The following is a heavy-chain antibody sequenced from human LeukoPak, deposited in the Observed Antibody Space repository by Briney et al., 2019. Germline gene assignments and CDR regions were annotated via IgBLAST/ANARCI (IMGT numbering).Heavy chain of an antibody. V-gene: IGHV3-30-3*01. J-gene: IGHJ3*02. CDR3: ARPKTRPYDTFDI. CDR1: GFIFSSYA. CDR2: ISYDGDNK. Sequence: GGSLRLSCGASGFIFSSYAIHWVRQAPGKGLEWVAVISYDGDNKYYADSVKGRFTISRDNSENTVYLEMKSLRGEDTAVYYCARPKTRPYDTFDIWGQGTMVTVSS.